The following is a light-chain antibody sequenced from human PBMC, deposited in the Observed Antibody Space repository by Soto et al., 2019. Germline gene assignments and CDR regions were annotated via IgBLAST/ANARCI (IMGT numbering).Light chain of an antibody. CDR1: RGHSSYA. CDR3: QTWGTGIWV. CDR2: LNSDGSH. V-gene: IGLV4-69*01. Sequence: QPVLTQSPSASASLGASVKLTCTLSRGHSSYAISWHQQQPEKGPRYLMKLNSDGSHSKGDGIPDRSAGSSSGAERYLTTSRLQSEDEADYYCQTWGTGIWVFGGGTKLTVL. J-gene: IGLJ3*02.